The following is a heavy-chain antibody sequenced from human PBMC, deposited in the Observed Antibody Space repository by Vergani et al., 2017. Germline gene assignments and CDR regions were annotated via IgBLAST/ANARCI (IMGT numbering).Heavy chain of an antibody. V-gene: IGHV1-58*02. CDR3: AASGISYYDFWSGYPLGMDV. D-gene: IGHD3-3*01. J-gene: IGHJ6*02. CDR1: GFTFTSSA. Sequence: QMQLVQSGPEVKKPGTSVKVSCKASGFTFTSSAMQWVRQARGQRLEWIGWIVVGSGNTNYAQKFQERVTITRDMSTSTAYMELSSLRSEATAVYYCAASGISYYDFWSGYPLGMDVWGQGTTVTVSS. CDR2: IVVGSGNT.